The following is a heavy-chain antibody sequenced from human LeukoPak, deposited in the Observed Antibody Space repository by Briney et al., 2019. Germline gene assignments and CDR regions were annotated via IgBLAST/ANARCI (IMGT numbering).Heavy chain of an antibody. V-gene: IGHV4-59*01. CDR2: IDYSGST. CDR3: ASARLGSGLEGAFDI. D-gene: IGHD6-25*01. J-gene: IGHJ3*02. CDR1: GGSISSYF. Sequence: SETLSLTCTFSGGSISSYFWSWIRQPPVKGLEWSGYIDYSGSTNFNPSLKSRVTISVDTSKNQFSLKLSSVTAADTAVYYCASARLGSGLEGAFDIWGQGTMVTVSS.